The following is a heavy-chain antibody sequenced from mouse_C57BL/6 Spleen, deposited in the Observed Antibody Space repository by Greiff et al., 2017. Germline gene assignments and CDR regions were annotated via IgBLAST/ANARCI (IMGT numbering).Heavy chain of an antibody. Sequence: EVQRVESEGGLVQPGSSMKLSCTASGFTFSDYYMAWVRQVPEKGLEWVANINYDGSSTYYLDSLKSRFIISRDNAKNILYLQMSSLKSEDTATYYCAIYDYDAGFDYWGQGTTLTVSS. CDR1: GFTFSDYY. D-gene: IGHD2-4*01. CDR2: INYDGSST. J-gene: IGHJ2*01. V-gene: IGHV5-16*01. CDR3: AIYDYDAGFDY.